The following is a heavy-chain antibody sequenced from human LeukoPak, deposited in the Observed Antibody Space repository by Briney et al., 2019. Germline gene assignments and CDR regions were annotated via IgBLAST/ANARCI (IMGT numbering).Heavy chain of an antibody. Sequence: PGGSLRLSCAASVFTLSSDWMTCGPEAPGGGGGWVANIKQAGSEKYYVDSVKGRFTISRDNAKKSLYLKMNSLRAEDTAVYYCARARCSDYWGQGTLVTVSS. D-gene: IGHD3-10*02. V-gene: IGHV3-7*01. J-gene: IGHJ4*02. CDR1: VFTLSSDW. CDR3: ARARCSDY. CDR2: IKQAGSEK.